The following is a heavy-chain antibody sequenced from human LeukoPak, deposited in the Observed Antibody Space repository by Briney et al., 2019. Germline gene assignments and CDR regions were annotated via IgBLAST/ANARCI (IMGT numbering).Heavy chain of an antibody. V-gene: IGHV5-51*01. Sequence: GESLKISCKGSGYSFTSYWIGWVRQMPGKGLEWMGIIYPGDSDTRYSPSFQGQVTISADKSISTAYLQWSSLKASDTAMYYCARRDIVVVVAAPARDAFDIWGQGTMVTVSS. CDR3: ARRDIVVVVAAPARDAFDI. J-gene: IGHJ3*02. D-gene: IGHD2-15*01. CDR1: GYSFTSYW. CDR2: IYPGDSDT.